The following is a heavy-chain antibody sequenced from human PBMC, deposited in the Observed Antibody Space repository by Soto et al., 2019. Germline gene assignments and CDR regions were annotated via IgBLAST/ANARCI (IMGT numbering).Heavy chain of an antibody. V-gene: IGHV1-2*02. CDR3: VREVPTVEVTAYVFDF. CDR2: INPNAGGA. CDR1: GDGFTCCY. Sequence: AKASSKAPGDGFTCCYIHWVRQSPGQGLEWMGWINPNAGGANYAQKFQGRVTMTRDTSMSTAYMQLSRLTSDDTAVYYCVREVPTVEVTAYVFDFWGLGTMVTVSS. J-gene: IGHJ3*01. D-gene: IGHD2-21*02.